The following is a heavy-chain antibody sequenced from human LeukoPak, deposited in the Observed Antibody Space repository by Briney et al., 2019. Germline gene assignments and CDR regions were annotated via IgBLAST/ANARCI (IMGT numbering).Heavy chain of an antibody. Sequence: ASVKVSCKASGYTFTSYGISWVRQAPGQGLEWMGWISAYNGNTNYAQKLQGRVTMTTDTSTSTAYMELRSLRSDDTAVYYCARDSVAYYYDSSGYMAAFDIWGQGTMVTVSS. CDR1: GYTFTSYG. V-gene: IGHV1-18*01. CDR2: ISAYNGNT. CDR3: ARDSVAYYYDSSGYMAAFDI. J-gene: IGHJ3*02. D-gene: IGHD3-22*01.